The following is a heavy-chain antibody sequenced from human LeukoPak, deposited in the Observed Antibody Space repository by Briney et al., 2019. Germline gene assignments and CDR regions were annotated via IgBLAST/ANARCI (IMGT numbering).Heavy chain of an antibody. CDR3: AKESPMVRPRPFDY. J-gene: IGHJ4*02. Sequence: GGSLRLSCAASGFTFDDYAMHWVRQAPGKGLEWVSGISWNSGSIGYADSVKGRFTISRDNSKNTLYLQMNSLRAEDTAVYYCAKESPMVRPRPFDYWGQGTLVTVSS. CDR1: GFTFDDYA. D-gene: IGHD3-10*01. V-gene: IGHV3-9*01. CDR2: ISWNSGSI.